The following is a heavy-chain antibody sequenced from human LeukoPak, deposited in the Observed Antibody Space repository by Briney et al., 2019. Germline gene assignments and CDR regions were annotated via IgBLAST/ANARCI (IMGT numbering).Heavy chain of an antibody. CDR3: ATEGFDN. J-gene: IGHJ4*02. V-gene: IGHV3-43*02. CDR1: GFTFDDYA. Sequence: GGSLRLSCAASGFTFDDYAMHWVRQAPGKGLEWVSLISGDGGSTYYADSVKGRFTISRDNSKNTVYLEMNSLRAEDTAVYYCATEGFDNWGQGTLVSVSS. CDR2: ISGDGGST.